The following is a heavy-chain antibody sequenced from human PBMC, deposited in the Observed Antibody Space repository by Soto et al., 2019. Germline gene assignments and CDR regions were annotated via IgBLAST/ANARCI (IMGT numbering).Heavy chain of an antibody. V-gene: IGHV3-74*01. CDR2: IDKVGTDA. Sequence: EVQLVESGGGLVQPGGSLRLSCAASEFTFSGRSVHWFRQAPGKGLVWVSGIDKVGTDATYADSVKGRFTSSRDNAKNTVYLQMNRLRVEDTAVYYCARGWFGPDVWGKGTTVTVSS. D-gene: IGHD3-10*01. CDR3: ARGWFGPDV. J-gene: IGHJ6*03. CDR1: EFTFSGRS.